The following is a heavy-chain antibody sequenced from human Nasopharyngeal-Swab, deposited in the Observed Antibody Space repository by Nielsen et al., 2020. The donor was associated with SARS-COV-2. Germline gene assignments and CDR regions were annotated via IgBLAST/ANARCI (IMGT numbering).Heavy chain of an antibody. Sequence: SETLSLTFTVSGSSISSGYYWGWIRQPPGKGLEWIGSIYHSGSTYYNPSLKSRVTISVDTSKNQFPLKLSSVTAADTAVYYCARTEVGANLFDYWGHGTLVTVSS. CDR3: ARTEVGANLFDY. CDR2: IYHSGST. CDR1: GSSISSGYY. V-gene: IGHV4-38-2*02. D-gene: IGHD1-26*01. J-gene: IGHJ4*01.